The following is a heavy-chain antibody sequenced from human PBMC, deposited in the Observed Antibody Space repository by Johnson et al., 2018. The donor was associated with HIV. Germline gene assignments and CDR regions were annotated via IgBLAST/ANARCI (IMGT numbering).Heavy chain of an antibody. Sequence: VQLVESGGGLVQPGRSLRLSCAASGFTFDDYAMHWVRQAPGKGLEWVSGISWNSGSIGYVDSVKGRVTISSDNAKNTLYLQMNSLRAEDTAVYYCAKDKAAAAASDAFDIWGQGTMVTVSS. CDR1: GFTFDDYA. J-gene: IGHJ3*02. D-gene: IGHD6-13*01. V-gene: IGHV3-9*01. CDR3: AKDKAAAAASDAFDI. CDR2: ISWNSGSI.